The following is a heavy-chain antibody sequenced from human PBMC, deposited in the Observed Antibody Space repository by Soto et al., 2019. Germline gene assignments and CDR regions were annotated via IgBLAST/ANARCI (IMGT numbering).Heavy chain of an antibody. Sequence: SQTLSLTCVISGDSVSSDSAAWNWIRQSPSRGLEWRGRTYFRSKWYNDYVISLKGRIIINPDTSRNQFSLQLDSVTPEDTAVYYCARDYFGPGTYGMDVWGQGTTVTVS. J-gene: IGHJ6*02. D-gene: IGHD3-10*01. CDR1: GDSVSSDSAA. CDR2: TYFRSKWYN. V-gene: IGHV6-1*01. CDR3: ARDYFGPGTYGMDV.